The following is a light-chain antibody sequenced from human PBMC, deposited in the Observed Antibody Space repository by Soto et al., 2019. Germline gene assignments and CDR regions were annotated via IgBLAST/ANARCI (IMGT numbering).Light chain of an antibody. J-gene: IGKJ2*01. CDR2: GAS. CDR1: QSVGSNN. Sequence: EIVLTQSPGTLSLSPGERATLSCRASQSVGSNNLAWYQQKSGQPPRLLIYGASSRAAGILDRFSGSGSGTDFTLTVSRLESEDFAVYYCQQFGDAPYTCGQGTTLEI. CDR3: QQFGDAPYT. V-gene: IGKV3-20*01.